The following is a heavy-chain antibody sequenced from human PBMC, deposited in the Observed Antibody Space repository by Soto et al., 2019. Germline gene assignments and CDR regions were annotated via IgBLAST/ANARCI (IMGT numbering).Heavy chain of an antibody. CDR3: ARDRTYDSSGYYAY. Sequence: ASVKVSCKASGYIFTRHVMHWVRQAPGQRLEWMGWIDPGNGNTKYSRNLQGRVTITTDTSASTAYMELSSLRSEDTAVYFCARDRTYDSSGYYAYWGQGTMVTVSS. CDR1: GYIFTRHV. CDR2: IDPGNGNT. D-gene: IGHD3-22*01. J-gene: IGHJ4*02. V-gene: IGHV1-3*01.